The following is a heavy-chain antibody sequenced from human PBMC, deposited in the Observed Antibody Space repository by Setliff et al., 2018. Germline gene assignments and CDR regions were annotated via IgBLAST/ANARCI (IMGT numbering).Heavy chain of an antibody. CDR1: GGSVNSGYDN. J-gene: IGHJ6*03. D-gene: IGHD3-3*01. CDR3: ARVTGFLYIDV. V-gene: IGHV4-61*09. Sequence: PSETLSLTCTVSGGSVNSGYDNWNWLRQPAGKGPEWIGHIYTSWSSNYNPSLKSRVTMSIDTSKNQFSLNLSSVTAADTAVYYCARVTGFLYIDVWGKGTTVTVSS. CDR2: IYTSWSS.